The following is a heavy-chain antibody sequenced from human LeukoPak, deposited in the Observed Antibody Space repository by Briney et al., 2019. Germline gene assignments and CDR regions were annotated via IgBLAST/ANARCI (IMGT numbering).Heavy chain of an antibody. CDR2: INPDDGST. CDR1: GYTFTTYS. Sequence: ASVQVSCKTSGYTFTTYSLTWARQATAQGLEWVGWINPDDGSTKYAQNVQGRVTLSIDTATGISYMEVRSLRSDDTAVYYCARDADGWGTLLDYWGQGTLVTVSS. D-gene: IGHD3-16*01. CDR3: ARDADGWGTLLDY. V-gene: IGHV1-18*01. J-gene: IGHJ4*02.